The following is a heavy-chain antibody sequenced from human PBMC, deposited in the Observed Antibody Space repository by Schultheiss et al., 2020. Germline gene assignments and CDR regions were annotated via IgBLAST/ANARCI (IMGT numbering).Heavy chain of an antibody. CDR2: ISSSGSTI. Sequence: GESLKIACAASGFTFSSYGMHWVRQAPGKGLEWVSYISSSGSTIYYADSVKGRFTISRDNAKNSLYLQMNSLRAEDTAVYYCARSLAQTRCAWGQGTLVTVSS. CDR1: GFTFSSYG. J-gene: IGHJ5*02. CDR3: ARSLAQTRCA. V-gene: IGHV3-48*04.